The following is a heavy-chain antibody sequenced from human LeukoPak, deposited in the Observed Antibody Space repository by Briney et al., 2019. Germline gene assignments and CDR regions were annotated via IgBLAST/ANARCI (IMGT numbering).Heavy chain of an antibody. V-gene: IGHV3-21*01. CDR3: ARKDPATTYMDV. J-gene: IGHJ6*03. D-gene: IGHD5-12*01. Sequence: AGGSLRLSCAASGFTFSSHSMNWVRQAPGKGLEWVSSISSSSTYIYYTDSVRGRFTISRDNAKNSLFLQMNSLRADDTAVYYCARKDPATTYMDVWGKGTTVTVSS. CDR2: ISSSSTYI. CDR1: GFTFSSHS.